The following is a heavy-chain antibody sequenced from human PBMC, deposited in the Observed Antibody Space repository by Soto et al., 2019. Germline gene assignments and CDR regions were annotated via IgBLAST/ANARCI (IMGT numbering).Heavy chain of an antibody. CDR3: ARGPDGSSRYDWLAP. D-gene: IGHD6-13*01. Sequence: ASVKVSCKASGFTFTSYDIHWVRQAPGQSLEWMGWINAGNGNTKYSQKFQGRVTITRDTSASTAYMELTSLRSEDTAVYYCARGPDGSSRYDWLAPQGQGTPVTVSS. CDR2: INAGNGNT. J-gene: IGHJ5*02. V-gene: IGHV1-3*01. CDR1: GFTFTSYD.